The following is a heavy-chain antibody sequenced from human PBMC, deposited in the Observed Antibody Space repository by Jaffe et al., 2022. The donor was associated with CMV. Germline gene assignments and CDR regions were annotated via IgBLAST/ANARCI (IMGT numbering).Heavy chain of an antibody. V-gene: IGHV4-39*01. J-gene: IGHJ5*02. CDR3: ARREITIFGVVIGWFDP. CDR1: GGSISSSSYY. CDR2: IYYSGST. Sequence: QLQLQESGPGLVKPSETLSLTCTVSGGSISSSSYYWGWIRQPPGKGLEWIGSIYYSGSTYYNPSLKSRVTISVDTSKNQFSLKLSSVTAADTAVYYCARREITIFGVVIGWFDPWGQGTLVTVSS. D-gene: IGHD3-3*01.